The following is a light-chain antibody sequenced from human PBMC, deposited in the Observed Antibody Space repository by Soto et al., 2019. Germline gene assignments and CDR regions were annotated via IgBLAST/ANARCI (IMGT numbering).Light chain of an antibody. J-gene: IGKJ2*01. CDR2: SSS. CDR3: QQYGSSPPYT. V-gene: IGKV3-20*01. Sequence: EVVWTQSPGTLSLSPGERASLSCRASQSVSNNYLACYQQKPDQSPKILIFSSSDRATGIPDRLSGSGSGPDGTLTITRLEPDYFAVYYCQQYGSSPPYTLGQGTKLEIK. CDR1: QSVSNNY.